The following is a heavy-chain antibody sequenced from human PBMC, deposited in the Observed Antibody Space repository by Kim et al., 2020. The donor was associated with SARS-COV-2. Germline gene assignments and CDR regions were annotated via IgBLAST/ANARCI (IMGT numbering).Heavy chain of an antibody. V-gene: IGHV4-31*02. J-gene: IGHJ6*02. Sequence: HKSRVNISVDTSKNQFSLKRSSVTAADTAVYYCARDWGVSSSGYYGMDVWGQGTTVTVSS. CDR3: ARDWGVSSSGYYGMDV. D-gene: IGHD6-6*01.